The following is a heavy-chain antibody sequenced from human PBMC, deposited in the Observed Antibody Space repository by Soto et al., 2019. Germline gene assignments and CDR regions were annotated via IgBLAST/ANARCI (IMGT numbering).Heavy chain of an antibody. Sequence: EVQLAESGGGAVQPGGSLRLSCVASGFMFSKHWMGWVRQAPGKGLEWLANINEDGSEKNYVDSVKGRFTISRDNAKNSLYLQMSILRAEATAVYYGAICGSYGFVWFYYYAMDVWGQGTAVTGSS. D-gene: IGHD5-18*01. CDR2: INEDGSEK. CDR3: AICGSYGFVWFYYYAMDV. J-gene: IGHJ6*02. V-gene: IGHV3-7*01. CDR1: GFMFSKHW.